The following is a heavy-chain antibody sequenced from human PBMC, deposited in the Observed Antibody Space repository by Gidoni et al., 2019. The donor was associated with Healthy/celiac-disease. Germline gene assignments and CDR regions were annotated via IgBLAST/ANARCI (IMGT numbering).Heavy chain of an antibody. CDR1: GGSFSGYY. J-gene: IGHJ3*02. CDR3: ARGRYHAFDI. D-gene: IGHD1-1*01. Sequence: QVQLQQWGAGLLKPSETLSLTCAVYGGSFSGYYWSWIRHPPGKGLEWIGEINHSGSTNYNPSLKSRVTISVDTSKNQFSLKLSSVTAADTAVYYCARGRYHAFDIWGHGTMVTV. V-gene: IGHV4-34*01. CDR2: INHSGST.